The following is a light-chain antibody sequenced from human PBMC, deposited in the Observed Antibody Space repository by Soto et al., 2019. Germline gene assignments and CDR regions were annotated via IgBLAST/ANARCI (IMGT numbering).Light chain of an antibody. V-gene: IGKV1-5*03. CDR2: KAS. Sequence: DIQMTQSPSTLSAYVGDRVTITCRASQSMSNWLAWYQQKPGKVPKLLIYKASTLESGVPSRFSGSGSGTEFTLTISSLQPDDFATYYCQHYNSYSEAFGQGTKVDIK. CDR1: QSMSNW. CDR3: QHYNSYSEA. J-gene: IGKJ1*01.